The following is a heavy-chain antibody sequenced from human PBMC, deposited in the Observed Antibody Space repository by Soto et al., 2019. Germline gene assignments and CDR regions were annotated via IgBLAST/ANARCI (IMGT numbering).Heavy chain of an antibody. V-gene: IGHV3-7*01. D-gene: IGHD5-18*01. CDR2: IKDDGSDK. CDR3: ARDQPGYSYGYGLGY. Sequence: PGGSLRLSCAASGFTFSSYGMHWVRQAPGKGLEWVANIKDDGSDKYYVDSVKGRFTISRGNAKNSLYLQMNSLRAEDTAVYYCARDQPGYSYGYGLGYWGQGTLVTVSS. CDR1: GFTFSSYG. J-gene: IGHJ4*02.